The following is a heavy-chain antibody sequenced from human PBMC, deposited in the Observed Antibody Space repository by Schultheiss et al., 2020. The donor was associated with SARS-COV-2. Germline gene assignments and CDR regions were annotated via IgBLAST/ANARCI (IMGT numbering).Heavy chain of an antibody. CDR3: ARDFAGAAMADY. J-gene: IGHJ4*02. D-gene: IGHD5-18*01. Sequence: SETLSLTCTVSGGSISIGGYYWSWIRQHPGKGLEWIGYIYYSGSTYYNPSLKSRVTISVDTSKNQFSLKLSSVTAADTAVYYCARDFAGAAMADYWGQGTLVTVSS. V-gene: IGHV4-31*03. CDR2: IYYSGST. CDR1: GGSISIGGYY.